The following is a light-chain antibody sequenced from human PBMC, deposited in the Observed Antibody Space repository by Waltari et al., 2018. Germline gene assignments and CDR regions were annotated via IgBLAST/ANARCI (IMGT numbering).Light chain of an antibody. CDR2: DAS. Sequence: VLTQTPPTLSVPPGESAIISCRASQSVSSNLAWYQQKPGQAPRLLIYDASTRASSIPARFRGSGSGTEFTLTINSLQSEDSATYYCQQYNRWPPITFGQGTRLDIK. V-gene: IGKV3-15*01. CDR3: QQYNRWPPIT. J-gene: IGKJ5*01. CDR1: QSVSSN.